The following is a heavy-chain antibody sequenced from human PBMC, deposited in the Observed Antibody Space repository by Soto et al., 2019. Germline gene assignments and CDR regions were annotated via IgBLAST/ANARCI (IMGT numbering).Heavy chain of an antibody. Sequence: QITLKEAGPTLVKPTETLKLTCTFSGFSFTTTRMGVGWTRQPPGKALEWLAIIYWDGESRYNPLLRRRLTLTEDTSINQVVLTRTNMDPKDTATYYCAHRDSTGTTTYFDSWGQGIPVTVAS. CDR3: AHRDSTGTTTYFDS. V-gene: IGHV2-5*02. J-gene: IGHJ4*02. CDR1: GFSFTTTRMG. D-gene: IGHD1-1*01. CDR2: IYWDGES.